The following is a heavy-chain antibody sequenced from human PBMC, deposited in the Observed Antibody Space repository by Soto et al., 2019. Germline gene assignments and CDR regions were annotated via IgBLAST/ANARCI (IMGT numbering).Heavy chain of an antibody. V-gene: IGHV4-39*01. D-gene: IGHD2-15*01. J-gene: IGHJ4*02. CDR2: IYYTGST. Sequence: SETLCLTCTVSGGSISSSSYYWGWIRQPPGKGLEWIGSIYYTGSTYYNPSLKSRVTISVDTSKNQFSLKLSSVTAADTAVYYCARLRCSGGSCYSGDYWGQGTLVTVSS. CDR1: GGSISSSSYY. CDR3: ARLRCSGGSCYSGDY.